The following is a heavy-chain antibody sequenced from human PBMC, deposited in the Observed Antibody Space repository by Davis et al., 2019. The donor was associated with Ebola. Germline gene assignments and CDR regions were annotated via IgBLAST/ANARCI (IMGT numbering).Heavy chain of an antibody. CDR1: GGSISSSY. CDR2: IYYSGST. CDR3: TKANVAVFGAFDY. D-gene: IGHD3-16*01. V-gene: IGHV4-59*01. J-gene: IGHJ4*02. Sequence: MPSETLSLTCTVSGGSISSSYWSWIRQPPGKGLEWIGYIYYSGSTNYNPSLKSRVTIVVDTSKNQFSLKLSSMTAADTAVYYCTKANVAVFGAFDYWGQGTLVTVSS.